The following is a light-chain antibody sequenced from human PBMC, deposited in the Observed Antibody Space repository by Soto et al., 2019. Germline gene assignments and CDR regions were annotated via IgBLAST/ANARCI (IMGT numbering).Light chain of an antibody. J-gene: IGKJ3*01. CDR2: AAS. CDR1: QVINNW. V-gene: IGKV1-12*02. CDR3: QQANSFPFT. Sequence: DIKMTQSPSSVSASVGDRVTITCRASQVINNWLAWYQQKPGKAPNLLIYAASTLQSGVPSRFSGSGSGTDFTLTISSLQPEDFATYYCQQANSFPFTFGPGTKVDIK.